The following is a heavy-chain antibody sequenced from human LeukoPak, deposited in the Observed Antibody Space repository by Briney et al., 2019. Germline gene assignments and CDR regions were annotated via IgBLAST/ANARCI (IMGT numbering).Heavy chain of an antibody. CDR2: ISTYNGNT. V-gene: IGHV1-18*01. D-gene: IGHD5-18*01. Sequence: ASVTVSCKASGYTFTSYDISWVRQAPGQGLEWMGWISTYNGNTNYAQKFQGRVTVTTDTSTSTAYMELRSLTSDDTAVYYCVRGGSSSGYDYWGQGTLVTVSS. CDR1: GYTFTSYD. J-gene: IGHJ4*02. CDR3: VRGGSSSGYDY.